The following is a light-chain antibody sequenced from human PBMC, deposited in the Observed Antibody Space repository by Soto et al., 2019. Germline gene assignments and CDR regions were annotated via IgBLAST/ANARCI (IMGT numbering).Light chain of an antibody. CDR1: SSDVGGYNS. V-gene: IGLV2-14*01. CDR3: SSYISSSTV. CDR2: EVS. J-gene: IGLJ2*01. Sequence: QSVLTQPASVSGSPGQSITISCTGTSSDVGGYNSVSWYQHHPGKAPKLMIYEVSNRPSGVSNRSSGSKSGNTASLIISGLQAEDEADYYCSSYISSSTVFGGGTKLTVL.